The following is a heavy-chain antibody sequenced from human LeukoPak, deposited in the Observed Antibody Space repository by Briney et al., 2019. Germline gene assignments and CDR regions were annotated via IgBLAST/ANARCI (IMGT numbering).Heavy chain of an antibody. CDR1: GFTVSTNF. CDR3: ASGWIQDV. CDR2: IYADGGT. D-gene: IGHD5-18*01. J-gene: IGHJ6*02. Sequence: PGGSLRLSCAVSGFTVSTNFMSWVRQAPGRGLEWVSIIYADGGTSYADSVKGRFTISRDNAKNTLYLQMNSLRAEDTAVYYCASGWIQDVWGQGTTVTVSS. V-gene: IGHV3-53*01.